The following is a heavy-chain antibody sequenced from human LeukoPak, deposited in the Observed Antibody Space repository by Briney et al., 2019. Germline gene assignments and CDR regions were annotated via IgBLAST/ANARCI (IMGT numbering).Heavy chain of an antibody. CDR1: GFTFSSYA. J-gene: IGHJ5*02. V-gene: IGHV3-66*01. CDR2: IYSGGST. D-gene: IGHD6-19*01. CDR3: ARSIAVAVYWFDP. Sequence: GGSLRLSCAASGFTFSSYAMSWVRQAPGKGLEWVSVIYSGGSTYYADSVKGRFTISRDNSKNTLYLQMNSLRAEDTAVYYCARSIAVAVYWFDPWGQGTLVTVSS.